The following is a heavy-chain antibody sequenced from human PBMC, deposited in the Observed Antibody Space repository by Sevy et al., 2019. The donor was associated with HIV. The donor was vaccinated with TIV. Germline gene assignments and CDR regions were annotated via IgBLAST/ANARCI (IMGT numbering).Heavy chain of an antibody. CDR1: GFTFSKYW. J-gene: IGHJ4*02. D-gene: IGHD1-26*01. V-gene: IGHV3-7*01. CDR2: IKQDAGQK. Sequence: GGSLRLSCAASGFTFSKYWMGWVRQAPGKGLEWVANIKQDAGQKYYVDSVKGRFTISRDNAKNSLYLQMNSLRAEDTAVYFCARDDGIYYFHYWGQRTLVTVSS. CDR3: ARDDGIYYFHY.